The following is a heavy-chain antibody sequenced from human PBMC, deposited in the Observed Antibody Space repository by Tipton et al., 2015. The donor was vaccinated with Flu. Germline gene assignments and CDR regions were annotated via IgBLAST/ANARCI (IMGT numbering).Heavy chain of an antibody. CDR2: LSDGENT. Sequence: TLSLTCIVSGVSITSYDWTWIRQLPGKGLEWIGSLSDGENTNNNPSLKSRVTITEGASKNHVSLELSSVTAADTAIYYCASRDSRAWYFDYWGHGALVTVS. V-gene: IGHV4-59*01. CDR1: GVSITSYD. CDR3: ASRDSRAWYFDY. D-gene: IGHD3-22*01. J-gene: IGHJ4*01.